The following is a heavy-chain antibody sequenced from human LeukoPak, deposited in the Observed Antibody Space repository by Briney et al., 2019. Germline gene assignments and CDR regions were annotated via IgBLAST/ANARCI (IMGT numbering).Heavy chain of an antibody. CDR2: IYYSESA. Sequence: PSETLSLTCTVSSTSISNYYWSWIRQPPGKGLEWIGYIYYSESANYNPSLKSRVTISVDTSKNQFSLKLSSVTAADTAVYYCARLLAAAGIPFDPWGQGTLVTVSS. CDR3: ARLLAAAGIPFDP. J-gene: IGHJ5*02. CDR1: STSISNYY. V-gene: IGHV4-59*12. D-gene: IGHD6-13*01.